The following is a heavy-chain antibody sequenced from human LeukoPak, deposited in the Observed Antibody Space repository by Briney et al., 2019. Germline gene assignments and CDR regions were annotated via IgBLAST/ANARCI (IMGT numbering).Heavy chain of an antibody. CDR1: GYTFTSYG. J-gene: IGHJ3*02. D-gene: IGHD6-19*01. V-gene: IGHV1-69*13. CDR2: IIPIFGTA. Sequence: SVKVSCKASGYTFTSYGISWVRQAPGQGLEWMGGIIPIFGTANYAQKFQGRVTITADESTSTACMELSSLRSEDTAVYYCARDVRQWLVLSGSRAFDIWGQGTMVTVSS. CDR3: ARDVRQWLVLSGSRAFDI.